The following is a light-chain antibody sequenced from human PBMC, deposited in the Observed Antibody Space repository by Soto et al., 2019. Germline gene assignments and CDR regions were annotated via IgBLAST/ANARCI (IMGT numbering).Light chain of an antibody. CDR1: SSNIGSNY. V-gene: IGLV1-51*02. CDR2: ENN. J-gene: IGLJ2*01. CDR3: GTWDSSLSAGV. Sequence: QSALTQPPSASAAPGQRVTISCSGSSSNIGSNYVSWYQQLPGTAPKLLIYENNKRPSGIPDRFSGSKSGTSVTLGITGLQTGDEADYYCGTWDSSLSAGVFGGGTKVTV.